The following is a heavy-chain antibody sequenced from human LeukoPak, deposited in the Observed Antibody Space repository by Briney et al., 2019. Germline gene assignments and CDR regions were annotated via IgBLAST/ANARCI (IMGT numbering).Heavy chain of an antibody. CDR2: ISSGGAYT. J-gene: IGHJ6*03. CDR1: GFIFSSYG. Sequence: GGSLRLSCTGSGFIFSSYGLLWVRQAPGKGLEWVSAISSGGAYTYYADSVKGRFTISRDNALNSVSLQMNGLRAGDTAIYYCARDPEVPDYYSYMDVWGKGTTVTVSS. CDR3: ARDPEVPDYYSYMDV. V-gene: IGHV3-21*01.